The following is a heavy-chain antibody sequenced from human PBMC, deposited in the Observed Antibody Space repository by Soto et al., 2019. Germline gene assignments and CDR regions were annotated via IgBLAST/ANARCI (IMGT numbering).Heavy chain of an antibody. CDR1: GFTFSSYA. D-gene: IGHD6-6*01. CDR3: ARAYSSSNGMDV. J-gene: IGHJ6*02. CDR2: ISYDGSNK. V-gene: IGHV3-30-3*01. Sequence: QVQLVESGGGVVQPGRSLRLSCAASGFTFSSYAMHWVRQAPGKGLERGAVISYDGSNKYYADSVKGRFTISRDNSKNTLYLQMNSLRAEDTAVYYCARAYSSSNGMDVWGQGTTVTVSS.